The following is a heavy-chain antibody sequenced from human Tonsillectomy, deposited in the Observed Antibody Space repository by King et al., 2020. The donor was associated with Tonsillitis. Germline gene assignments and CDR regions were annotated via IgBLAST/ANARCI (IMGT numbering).Heavy chain of an antibody. CDR1: GGSISSYY. V-gene: IGHV4-59*01. CDR2: IYYSGST. CDR3: ARSWGSGSGFDP. Sequence: VQLQESGPGLVKPSETLSLTCTVSGGSISSYYWSWSWIRQPPGEGLEWIGYIYYSGSTNYNPSLKSRLTISVDTSKNQFFLKLSSVTAADTAVYYCARSWGSGSGFDPWGQGTLVTVSS. J-gene: IGHJ5*02. D-gene: IGHD3-10*01.